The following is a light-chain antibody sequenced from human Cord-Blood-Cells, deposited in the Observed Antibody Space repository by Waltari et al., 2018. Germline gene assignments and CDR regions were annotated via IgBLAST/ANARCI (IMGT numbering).Light chain of an antibody. CDR1: SSDVGSYNL. CDR2: EGS. Sequence: QSALTQPASVSGSPGQSITISCPGTSSDVGSYNLVSWYQQHPGKAPKLMIYEGSKRPSGVSKRVSGSKAGNTASMTISGLQAEDEADYYCCSYAGSSTYVFGTGTKVTVL. V-gene: IGLV2-23*01. J-gene: IGLJ1*01. CDR3: CSYAGSSTYV.